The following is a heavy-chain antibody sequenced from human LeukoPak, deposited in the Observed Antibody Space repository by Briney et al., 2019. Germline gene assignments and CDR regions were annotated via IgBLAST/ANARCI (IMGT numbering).Heavy chain of an antibody. D-gene: IGHD4-17*01. CDR1: GFTFSSYA. CDR2: ISGGGST. Sequence: GGSLRLSCAAPGFTFSSYAMSWVRQAPGKGLEWVSVISGGGSTYYADSVKGRFTISRDNSKNTLYLQMNSLRAEDTAVYHCATSTVTTYYFDYWGQGTLVTVSS. J-gene: IGHJ4*02. CDR3: ATSTVTTYYFDY. V-gene: IGHV3-23*01.